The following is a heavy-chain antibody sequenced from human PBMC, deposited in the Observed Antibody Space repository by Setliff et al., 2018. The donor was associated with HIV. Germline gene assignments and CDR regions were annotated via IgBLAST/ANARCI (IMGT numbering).Heavy chain of an antibody. V-gene: IGHV4-38-2*02. Sequence: TLSLTCSVSNFSIGSGYYWGWIRLPPGERPEWIGSMYYVGSTYYHPSFESRSSISIDTTENTLSLSLTSVTVADTAVYFCARSRWLSNTAYYFDFWGRGKLVTVSS. CDR2: MYYVGST. D-gene: IGHD3-10*01. CDR3: ARSRWLSNTAYYFDF. J-gene: IGHJ4*02. CDR1: NFSIGSGYY.